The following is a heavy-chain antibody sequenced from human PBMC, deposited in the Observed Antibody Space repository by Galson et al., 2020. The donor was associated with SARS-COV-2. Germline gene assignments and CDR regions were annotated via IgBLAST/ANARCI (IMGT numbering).Heavy chain of an antibody. CDR2: IDRDDDK. D-gene: IGHD5-12*01. J-gene: IGHJ3*02. V-gene: IGHV2-70*11. Sequence: SGPTLVKPTQTLTLTCTFSGFSLSTSGMCVSWIRQPPGKALEWLARIDRDDDKYYRTPLKTRLTISKDTSKNQVVLTMTNMDPVDTATYYCARTHIPIVAGAFDIWGQGTMVTVSS. CDR3: ARTHIPIVAGAFDI. CDR1: GFSLSTSGMC.